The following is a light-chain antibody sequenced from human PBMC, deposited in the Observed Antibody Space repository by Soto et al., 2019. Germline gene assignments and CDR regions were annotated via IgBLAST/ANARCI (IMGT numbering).Light chain of an antibody. CDR2: EVS. Sequence: QSVLTQPPSVSGSPGQSVTISCTGTSSDVGNYNRVSWYQQPPGTAPKLMIYEVSNRPSGVPDRFSGSKSGNTASLTISGLQAEDEADYYCSSYTSSSTLLFGGGTKLTVL. CDR1: SSDVGNYNR. CDR3: SSYTSSSTLL. J-gene: IGLJ2*01. V-gene: IGLV2-18*02.